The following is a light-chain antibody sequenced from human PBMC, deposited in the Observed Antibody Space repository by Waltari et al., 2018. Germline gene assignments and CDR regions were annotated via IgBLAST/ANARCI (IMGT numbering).Light chain of an antibody. V-gene: IGLV3-27*01. J-gene: IGLJ3*02. CDR2: KDT. Sequence: SYELTQPSSVSVSPGQTARITCSGDVVAKKYVRWFQQKPGQAPVLVIFKDTERPSGIPERFSGSSSGTTVTLTISGAQVEDEADYYCYSASDNNLGVFGGGTKVTVL. CDR3: YSASDNNLGV. CDR1: VVAKKY.